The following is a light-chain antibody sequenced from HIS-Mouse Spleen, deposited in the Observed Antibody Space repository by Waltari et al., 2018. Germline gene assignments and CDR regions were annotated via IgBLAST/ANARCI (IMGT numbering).Light chain of an antibody. V-gene: IGLV8-61*01. Sequence: QTVVTQEPSFSVSPGGTVTLTCGLSSGSVSTSYYPSWYQQTPGQAPRTLIYSTNTRPSAVPDRFSGSILGNKAALTITGAQADDESDYYCVLYMGSGIWVFGGGTKLTVL. CDR2: STN. CDR3: VLYMGSGIWV. J-gene: IGLJ3*02. CDR1: SGSVSTSYY.